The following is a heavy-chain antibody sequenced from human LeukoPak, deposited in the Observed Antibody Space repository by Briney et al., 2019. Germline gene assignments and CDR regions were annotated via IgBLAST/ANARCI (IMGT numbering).Heavy chain of an antibody. CDR2: ISGDGGIT. Sequence: PGGSLRLSCAASGFGFDDYAMHWVRQVPGKDLEWVSLISGDGGITYYADSVRGRFTISRDNAKTSLYLQMNSLRAEDTALYYCARDGSSGYSSIDYWGQGTLVTVSS. J-gene: IGHJ4*02. CDR3: ARDGSSGYSSIDY. D-gene: IGHD3-22*01. CDR1: GFGFDDYA. V-gene: IGHV3-43*02.